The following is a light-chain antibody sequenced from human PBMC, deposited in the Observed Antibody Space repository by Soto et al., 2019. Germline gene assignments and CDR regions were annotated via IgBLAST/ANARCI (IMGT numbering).Light chain of an antibody. J-gene: IGKJ1*01. CDR1: HSLSSKS. CDR3: QEYNTWPWT. CDR2: DAS. V-gene: IGKV3-15*01. Sequence: IVLTQSPGTVSLTPGERATLSCRASHSLSSKSLVWYQQKSGQAPRVLIYDASSRATGIPDRFSGSGSGTEFILTISSLQSEDFAVYYCQEYNTWPWTFGQGTKVDI.